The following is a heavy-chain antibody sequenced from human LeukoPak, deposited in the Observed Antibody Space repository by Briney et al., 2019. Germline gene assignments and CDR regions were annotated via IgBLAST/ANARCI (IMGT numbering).Heavy chain of an antibody. D-gene: IGHD1-26*01. CDR2: IHGDGDNI. CDR3: ARAQVGAPTDL. Sequence: GGSLRLSCAASGFPFSSYAMYWVRQAPGKRLVWVARIHGDGDNISYADSVRGRFTISRDNAKDTLYLHMNSLRPEDTAVYYCARAQVGAPTDLWGQGTLVTVSS. CDR1: GFPFSSYA. J-gene: IGHJ5*02. V-gene: IGHV3-74*01.